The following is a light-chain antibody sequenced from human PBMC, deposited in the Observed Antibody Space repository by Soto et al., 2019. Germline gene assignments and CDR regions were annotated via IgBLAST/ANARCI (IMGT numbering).Light chain of an antibody. CDR1: SSNIGNNY. V-gene: IGLV1-51*01. J-gene: IGLJ1*01. CDR2: DNN. Sequence: QSVLTQPPSVSAAPGQKVTMTCSGSSSNIGNNYVSWYRQLPGTAPKLLIYDNNKRPSGIPDRFSGSKSGTSATLGITGLQTGDEADYFCGTWDSSLSADNYVFGIGTKVTVL. CDR3: GTWDSSLSADNYV.